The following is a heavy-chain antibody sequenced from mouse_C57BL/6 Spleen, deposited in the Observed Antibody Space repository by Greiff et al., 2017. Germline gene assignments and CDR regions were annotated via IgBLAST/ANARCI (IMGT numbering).Heavy chain of an antibody. D-gene: IGHD1-1*01. CDR3: TTGRKYYYGSWYFDV. CDR1: GFNIKDYY. Sequence: EVQLQQSGAELVRPGASVKLSCTASGFNIKDYYMHWVKQRPEQGLEWIGRIDPEDGDTEYAPKFQGKATMTADTSSNTAYLQLSSLTSEDTAVYYCTTGRKYYYGSWYFDVWGTGTTVTVSS. V-gene: IGHV14-1*01. J-gene: IGHJ1*03. CDR2: IDPEDGDT.